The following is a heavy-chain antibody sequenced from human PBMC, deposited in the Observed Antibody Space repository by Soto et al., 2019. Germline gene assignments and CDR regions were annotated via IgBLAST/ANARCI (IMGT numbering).Heavy chain of an antibody. CDR2: IKQDGSEK. CDR3: ARDYGIMTTKFRWFDP. D-gene: IGHD4-17*01. V-gene: IGHV3-7*01. J-gene: IGHJ5*02. Sequence: PGGSLRLSCAASGFTFSSYWMSWVRQAPGKGLEWVANIKQDGSEKYYVDSVKGRFTVSRDNAKNSLYLQMNSLRAEDTAVYYCARDYGIMTTKFRWFDPWGQGTLVTVSS. CDR1: GFTFSSYW.